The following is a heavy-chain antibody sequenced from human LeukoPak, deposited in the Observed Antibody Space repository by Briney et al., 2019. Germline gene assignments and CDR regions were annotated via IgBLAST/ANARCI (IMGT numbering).Heavy chain of an antibody. D-gene: IGHD1-26*01. V-gene: IGHV4-59*01. CDR3: ARSHSGSYWFDP. J-gene: IGHJ5*02. CDR2: IYYSGST. Sequence: SETLSLTCTVSGGSISSYYWSWIRQPPGKGLEWIGYIYYSGSTNYNPSLKSRVTISVDTSKNQFSLKLSSVTAANTAVYYCARSHSGSYWFDPWGQGTLVTVSS. CDR1: GGSISSYY.